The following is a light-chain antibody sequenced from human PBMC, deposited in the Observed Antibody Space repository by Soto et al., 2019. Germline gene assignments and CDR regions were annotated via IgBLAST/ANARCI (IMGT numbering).Light chain of an antibody. CDR2: EVS. CDR1: SSDVGGYNY. V-gene: IGLV2-14*01. Sequence: QSALTQPASVSGSPGQSITISCTGTSSDVGGYNYVSWYQQYPGKAPKLMIYEVSNRPSGVSNRFSGSKSGNTASLTISGLQAEDEADYYCSSYTSSSTHNYVFGTGTKLTVL. CDR3: SSYTSSSTHNYV. J-gene: IGLJ1*01.